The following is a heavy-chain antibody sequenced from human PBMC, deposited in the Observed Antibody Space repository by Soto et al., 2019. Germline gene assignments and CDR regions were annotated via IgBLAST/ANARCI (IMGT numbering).Heavy chain of an antibody. J-gene: IGHJ5*02. Sequence: SVKVSCKASGYTFTGYYMHWVRQAPGQGLEWMGWINPNSGGTNYAQKFQGRVTMTRDTSISTAYMELSRLRSDDKAVYYCAREYYDSSAPQYGFDPWGQGLLVTVSS. D-gene: IGHD3-22*01. V-gene: IGHV1-2*02. CDR3: AREYYDSSAPQYGFDP. CDR1: GYTFTGYY. CDR2: INPNSGGT.